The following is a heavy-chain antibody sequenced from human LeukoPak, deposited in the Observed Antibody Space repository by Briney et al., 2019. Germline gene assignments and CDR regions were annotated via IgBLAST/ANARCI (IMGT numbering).Heavy chain of an antibody. D-gene: IGHD6-13*01. CDR1: GFTFSTYG. CDR3: ARALSWTQDY. Sequence: GSLRLSCAASGFTFSTYGMNWVRQAPGKGLEWVSSISSSSSYIYYADSVRGRFTISRDNAKNSLYLQMNSLRAEDTAVYYCARALSWTQDYWGQGTLVTVSS. CDR2: ISSSSSYI. J-gene: IGHJ4*02. V-gene: IGHV3-21*01.